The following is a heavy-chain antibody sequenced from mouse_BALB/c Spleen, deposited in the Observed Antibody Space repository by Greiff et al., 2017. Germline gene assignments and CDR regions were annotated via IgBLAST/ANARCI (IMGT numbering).Heavy chain of an antibody. CDR3: ARGYYGSSQGAMDY. CDR1: GFTFSSYA. Sequence: DVMLVESGGGLVKPGGSLKLSCAASGFTFSSYAMSWVRQTPEKRLEWVASISSGGSTYYPDSVKGRFTISRDNARNILYLQMSSLRSEDTAMYYCARGYYGSSQGAMDYWGQGTSVTVSS. V-gene: IGHV5-6-5*01. J-gene: IGHJ4*01. CDR2: ISSGGST. D-gene: IGHD1-1*01.